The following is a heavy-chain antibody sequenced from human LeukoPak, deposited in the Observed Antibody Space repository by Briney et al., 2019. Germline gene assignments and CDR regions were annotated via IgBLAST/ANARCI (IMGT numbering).Heavy chain of an antibody. CDR2: VSYSGVT. J-gene: IGHJ4*02. Sequence: PSETLSLTCTVSGGSINNYYWSWVRQPPGKGLESIGYVSYSGVTNYNPSLKSRATISIDASRNQVFLRITSLTTEDTAVYYCARGRFELPFWGQGTLVTVSS. V-gene: IGHV4-59*01. D-gene: IGHD3-9*01. CDR3: ARGRFELPF. CDR1: GGSINNYY.